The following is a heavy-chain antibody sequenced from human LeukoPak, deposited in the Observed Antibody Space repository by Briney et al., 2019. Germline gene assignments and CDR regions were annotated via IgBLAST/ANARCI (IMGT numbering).Heavy chain of an antibody. V-gene: IGHV4-39*07. CDR1: GGSISSSSYY. Sequence: PSETLSLTCTVSGGSISSSSYYWGWIRQPPGKGLEWIGSIYYSGSTYYNPSLKSRVTISVDTSKNQFSLKLSSVTAADTAVYYCARRGGYDILTGWDWFDPWGQGTLVTVSS. J-gene: IGHJ5*02. D-gene: IGHD3-9*01. CDR2: IYYSGST. CDR3: ARRGGYDILTGWDWFDP.